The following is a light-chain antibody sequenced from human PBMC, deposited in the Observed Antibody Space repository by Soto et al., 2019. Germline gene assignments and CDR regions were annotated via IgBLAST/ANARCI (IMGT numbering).Light chain of an antibody. CDR1: QSVSSSY. V-gene: IGKV3-20*01. Sequence: EIVLTQSPGTLSLSPGERATLSCRASQSVSSSYLAWYQQKPGQAPRLLIYRASSRATGIPDRFSGSGSGTDFTLTISRLEPEDFAVYYCQQYSRYWTFGQGTKVDIK. CDR3: QQYSRYWT. CDR2: RAS. J-gene: IGKJ1*01.